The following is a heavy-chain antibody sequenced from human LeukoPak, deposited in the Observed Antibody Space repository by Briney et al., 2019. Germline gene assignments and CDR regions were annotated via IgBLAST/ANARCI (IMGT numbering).Heavy chain of an antibody. CDR1: GFTFSSYG. J-gene: IGHJ4*02. Sequence: GGSLRLSCAASGFTFSSYGMDWVRQAPGKGLEWVAVISYDGSTKYYADSVKGRFTISRDNSKNTLYLQMNSLRAAHTAVYFCAKDFVRYYDSSGYYGFNDYWGQGTLVTVSS. D-gene: IGHD3-22*01. CDR3: AKDFVRYYDSSGYYGFNDY. CDR2: ISYDGSTK. V-gene: IGHV3-30*18.